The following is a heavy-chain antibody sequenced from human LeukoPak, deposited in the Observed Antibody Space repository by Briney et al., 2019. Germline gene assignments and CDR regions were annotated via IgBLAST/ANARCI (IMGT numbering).Heavy chain of an antibody. Sequence: GGSLRLSCAASGFTFSSYGMHWVRQAPGKGLEWVAFIRYDGSNKYYADSVKGRFTISRDNAKNSLYLQMNSLRAEDTAVYYCARDTRLLWFGELPFWGQGTLVTVSS. V-gene: IGHV3-30*02. D-gene: IGHD3-10*01. J-gene: IGHJ4*02. CDR2: IRYDGSNK. CDR3: ARDTRLLWFGELPF. CDR1: GFTFSSYG.